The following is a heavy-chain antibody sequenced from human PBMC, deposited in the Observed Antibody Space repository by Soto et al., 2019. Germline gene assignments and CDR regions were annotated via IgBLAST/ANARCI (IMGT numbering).Heavy chain of an antibody. Sequence: HPGGSLRLSCAASGFTFSSYAMHWVRQAPGKGLEWVAVISYDGSNKYYADSVKGRFTISRDNSKNTLYLQMNSLRAEDTAVYYCARDYWRGMADNTVGMDVWGQGTTVTVSS. CDR1: GFTFSSYA. CDR3: ARDYWRGMADNTVGMDV. V-gene: IGHV3-30-3*01. CDR2: ISYDGSNK. D-gene: IGHD3-3*01. J-gene: IGHJ6*02.